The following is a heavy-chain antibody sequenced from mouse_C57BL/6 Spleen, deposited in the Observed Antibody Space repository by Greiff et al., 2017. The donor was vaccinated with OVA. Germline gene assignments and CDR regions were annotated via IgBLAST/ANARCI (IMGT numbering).Heavy chain of an antibody. CDR2: INPNNGGT. J-gene: IGHJ2*01. D-gene: IGHD1-1*01. CDR1: GYTFTDYN. V-gene: IGHV1-18*01. CDR3: AGGIYYYGSSFDY. Sequence: VQLKQSGPELVKPGASVKIPCKASGYTFTDYNMDCVKQSHGKSLEWIGDINPNNGGTIYNQKFKGKATLTVDKSSSTAYMELRSLTSEDTAVYYCAGGIYYYGSSFDYWGQGTTLTVSS.